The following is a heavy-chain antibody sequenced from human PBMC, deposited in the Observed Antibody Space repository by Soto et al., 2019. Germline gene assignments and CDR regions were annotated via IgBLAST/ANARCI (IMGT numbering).Heavy chain of an antibody. Sequence: PGGSLRLSCAASGFTFSSYSMSCVRQATGKGLEWVSGFRTGGDDGTTYYADSVKGRFTISRDNSKNTLFLQMNSLRAEDTAIYYCAKKVNSGPGSQYFDYWGQGTLVTVSS. CDR3: AKKVNSGPGSQYFDY. V-gene: IGHV3-23*01. CDR2: FRTGGDDGTT. CDR1: GFTFSSYS. D-gene: IGHD3-10*01. J-gene: IGHJ4*02.